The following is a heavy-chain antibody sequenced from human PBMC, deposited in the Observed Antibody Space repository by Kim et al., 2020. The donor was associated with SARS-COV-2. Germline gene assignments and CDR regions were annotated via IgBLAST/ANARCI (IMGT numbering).Heavy chain of an antibody. Sequence: KGRLTISREDSKNTLYLQMNSLKTEDTAVYYCTTVFYYGSGSIPFYFDYWGQGTLVTVSS. J-gene: IGHJ4*02. CDR3: TTVFYYGSGSIPFYFDY. V-gene: IGHV3-15*01. D-gene: IGHD3-10*01.